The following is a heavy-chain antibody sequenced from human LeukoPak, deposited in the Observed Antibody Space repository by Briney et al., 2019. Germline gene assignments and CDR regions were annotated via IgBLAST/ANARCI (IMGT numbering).Heavy chain of an antibody. CDR1: GFTFSGSA. CDR2: IRSKANSYVT. CDR3: TTDPVDTAMVQYYYYYYYMDV. D-gene: IGHD5-18*01. V-gene: IGHV3-73*01. J-gene: IGHJ6*03. Sequence: GGSPRLSCAASGFTFSGSAMHWVRQASGKGLEWVGRIRSKANSYVTAYAASVKGRFTISRDDSKNTPYMQMNSLKTEDTAVYYCTTDPVDTAMVQYYYYYYYMDVWGKGTTVTVSS.